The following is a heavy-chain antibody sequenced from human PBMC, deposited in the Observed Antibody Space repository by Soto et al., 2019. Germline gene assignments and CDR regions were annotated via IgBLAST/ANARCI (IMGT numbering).Heavy chain of an antibody. D-gene: IGHD2-8*01. CDR3: ARHHIHRVYTILGDAFDI. V-gene: IGHV3-7*01. J-gene: IGHJ3*02. Sequence: GGSLRLSCAASGFTFSSYWMSWVRQAPGKGLEWVANIKQDGSEKYYVDSVKGRFTISRDNAKNSLYLQMNSLSAEDTAVYYCARHHIHRVYTILGDAFDIWGQGTMVTVSS. CDR2: IKQDGSEK. CDR1: GFTFSSYW.